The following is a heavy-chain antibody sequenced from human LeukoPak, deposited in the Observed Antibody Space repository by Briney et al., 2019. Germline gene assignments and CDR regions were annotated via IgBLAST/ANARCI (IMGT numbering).Heavy chain of an antibody. CDR3: ARAFGNVRGDT. V-gene: IGHV4-34*01. J-gene: IGHJ5*02. CDR2: INHSGYT. Sequence: PSETLSLTCAVYGGSFSDHYWSWIRQPPGKGLEWIGEINHSGYTNYNPSLKSRVTISVDTSKKQISLSLSSVTAADTAVYYCARAFGNVRGDTWGQGSLVTVSS. CDR1: GGSFSDHY. D-gene: IGHD3-10*01.